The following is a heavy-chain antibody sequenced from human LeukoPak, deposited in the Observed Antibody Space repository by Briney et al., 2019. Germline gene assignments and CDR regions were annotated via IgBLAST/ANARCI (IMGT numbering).Heavy chain of an antibody. CDR2: ISSDGDTM. CDR3: AREGVAGTTDY. J-gene: IGHJ4*02. V-gene: IGHV3-48*01. Sequence: GGSLRLSCAASGFTFNTFPMNWVRQAPGKGLEWILYISSDGDTMYHSDSVSGRFTISRDNAKNSLYLQMSSLRAEDTAVYYCAREGVAGTTDYWGQGTLVTVSS. D-gene: IGHD6-19*01. CDR1: GFTFNTFP.